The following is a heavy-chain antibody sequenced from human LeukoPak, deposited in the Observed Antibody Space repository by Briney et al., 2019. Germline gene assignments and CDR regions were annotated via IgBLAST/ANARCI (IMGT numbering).Heavy chain of an antibody. Sequence: ASVNVSCKASGYTFTSYDINWVRQATGQGLEWMGWMNPNSGNTGYAQKFQGRVTMTRNTSISTAYMELSSLRSEDTAVYYCARAQGGLIVATIEDYRDYWGQGTLVTVSS. CDR3: ARAQGGLIVATIEDYRDY. D-gene: IGHD5-12*01. CDR1: GYTFTSYD. J-gene: IGHJ4*02. CDR2: MNPNSGNT. V-gene: IGHV1-8*01.